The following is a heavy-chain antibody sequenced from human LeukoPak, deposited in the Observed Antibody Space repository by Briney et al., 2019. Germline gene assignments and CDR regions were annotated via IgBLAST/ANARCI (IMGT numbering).Heavy chain of an antibody. Sequence: ASVKVSCKASGYTFTGYYMHWVRQAPGQGLEWMGWINPNSGGTNYAQKFQGRVTMTRDTSISTAYMEMSRLRSDDTAVYYCARGLPRSTVTVEVYAFDIWGQGTMVTVSS. J-gene: IGHJ3*02. V-gene: IGHV1-2*02. CDR1: GYTFTGYY. CDR3: ARGLPRSTVTVEVYAFDI. CDR2: INPNSGGT. D-gene: IGHD4-17*01.